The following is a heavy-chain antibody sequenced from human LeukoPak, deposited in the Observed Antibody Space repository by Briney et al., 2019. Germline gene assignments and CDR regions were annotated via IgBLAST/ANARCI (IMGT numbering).Heavy chain of an antibody. CDR1: GFTFSSYG. CDR3: ARDPCHGALDY. D-gene: IGHD2-2*01. V-gene: IGHV3-30*03. J-gene: IGHJ4*02. Sequence: GGSLRLSCAASGFTFSSYGMYWVRQAPGKGLEWVAVISYDGSNKYYPDSVKGRFTISRDNSKNTLYLQMNSLRAEDTAVYYCARDPCHGALDYWGQGALVTVSS. CDR2: ISYDGSNK.